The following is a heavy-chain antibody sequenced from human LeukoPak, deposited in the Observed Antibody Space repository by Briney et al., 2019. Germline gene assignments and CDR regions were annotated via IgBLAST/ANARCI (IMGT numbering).Heavy chain of an antibody. J-gene: IGHJ3*02. D-gene: IGHD1-14*01. V-gene: IGHV4-30-2*01. CDR2: IYHSGST. CDR1: GGSISSGGYY. CDR3: ARARNRDAFDI. Sequence: SQTLSLTCTVSGGSISSGGYYWSWIRQPPGEGLEWIGYIYHSGSTYYNPSLKSRVTISVDRSKNQFSLKLSSVTAADTAVYYCARARNRDAFDIWGQGTMVTVSS.